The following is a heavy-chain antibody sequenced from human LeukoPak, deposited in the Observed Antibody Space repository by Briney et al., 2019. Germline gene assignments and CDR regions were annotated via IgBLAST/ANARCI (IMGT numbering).Heavy chain of an antibody. J-gene: IGHJ4*02. CDR1: GGSISSGDYY. CDR3: ARDRGDYDFWSGYPVYFDY. CDR2: IYYSGST. V-gene: IGHV4-30-4*01. D-gene: IGHD3-3*01. Sequence: SETLSLTCTVSGGSISSGDYYWSWIRQPPGKGLEWIVYIYYSGSTYYNPSLKSRVTISVDTSKNQFSLKLSSVTAADTAVYYCARDRGDYDFWSGYPVYFDYWGQGTLVTVSS.